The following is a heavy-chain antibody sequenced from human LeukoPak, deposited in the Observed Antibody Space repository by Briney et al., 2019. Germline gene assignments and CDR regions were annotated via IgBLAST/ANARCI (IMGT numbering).Heavy chain of an antibody. J-gene: IGHJ6*02. V-gene: IGHV1-69*04. D-gene: IGHD2-15*01. Sequence: GASVKVSCKASEGTFSSYAISWVRQAPGQGLEWMGRIIPIFGIANYAQKFQGRVTITADKSTSTAYMELSSLRSEDTAVYYCARDHPPNRPDLEGYCSGGSCPYGMDVWGQGTTVTVSS. CDR2: IIPIFGIA. CDR1: EGTFSSYA. CDR3: ARDHPPNRPDLEGYCSGGSCPYGMDV.